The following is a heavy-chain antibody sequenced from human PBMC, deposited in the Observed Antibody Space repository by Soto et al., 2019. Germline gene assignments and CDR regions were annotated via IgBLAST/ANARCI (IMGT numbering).Heavy chain of an antibody. V-gene: IGHV3-15*01. J-gene: IGHJ5*01. D-gene: IGHD3-22*01. CDR3: TSDLPDNWFDP. CDR2: IKRLTDGATT. Sequence: PGGSLRLSCEVSGIIFSNAWMNWVRQAPGKGLEWVARIKRLTDGATTDYAAPVRGRFTISRDDSKNILYLQMNSLKSEVTGVYFCTSDLPDNWFDPWGRGTQVTVSS. CDR1: GIIFSNAW.